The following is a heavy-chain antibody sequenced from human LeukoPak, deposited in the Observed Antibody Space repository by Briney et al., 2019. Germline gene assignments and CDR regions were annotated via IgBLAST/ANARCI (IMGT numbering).Heavy chain of an antibody. V-gene: IGHV3-7*01. CDR2: IKQDGSEK. D-gene: IGHD1-1*01. CDR1: GFTFSSYW. CDR3: ARDRYRLVPYDAFDI. Sequence: PGGSLRLSCAASGFTFSSYWMSWVRQAPGKGLEWVANIKQDGSEKYYVDSVKGRFTISRDNAKNSLHLQMNSLRAEDTAVYYCARDRYRLVPYDAFDIWGQGTMVTVSS. J-gene: IGHJ3*02.